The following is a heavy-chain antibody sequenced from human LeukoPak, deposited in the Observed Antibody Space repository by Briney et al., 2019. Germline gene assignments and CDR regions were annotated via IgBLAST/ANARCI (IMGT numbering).Heavy chain of an antibody. Sequence: PSETLSLTCTVSGGSISSSSYYWGWIRQPPGKGLEWIGSIYYSGSTYYNPSLKSRVTISVDTSKNQFSLKLSSVTAADTAVYYCARGEAAAGAAPPFDYWGQGTLVTVSS. V-gene: IGHV4-39*01. CDR1: GGSISSSSYY. J-gene: IGHJ4*02. D-gene: IGHD6-13*01. CDR2: IYYSGST. CDR3: ARGEAAAGAAPPFDY.